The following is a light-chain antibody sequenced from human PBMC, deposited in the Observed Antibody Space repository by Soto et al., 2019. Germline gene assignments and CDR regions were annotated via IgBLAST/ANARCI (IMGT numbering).Light chain of an antibody. CDR1: QIVSSSY. Sequence: EIVLTQSPATLSLSPGERATLSCRASQIVSSSYLAWYQQKPGQAPRLLIYGASSRATGIPDRFSGSGSGTDFTLTISRLEPEDFAVYYCQQYGSSPVTFGQGTKVDIK. CDR2: GAS. J-gene: IGKJ1*01. CDR3: QQYGSSPVT. V-gene: IGKV3-20*01.